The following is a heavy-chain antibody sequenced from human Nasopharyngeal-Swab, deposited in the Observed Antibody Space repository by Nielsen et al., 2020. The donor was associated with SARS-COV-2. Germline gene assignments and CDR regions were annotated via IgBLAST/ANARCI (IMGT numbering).Heavy chain of an antibody. CDR2: ISSGGSTI. D-gene: IGHD5-12*01. CDR1: GFTFSDYY. Sequence: GGSLRLSCAASGFTFSDYYMSWIRQAPGKGLEWVSYISSGGSTIYYADSVKGRFTISRDNAKNSLYLQMNSLRAEDTAVYYCARSSHQSEGYAFDYWGQGTLVTVSS. CDR3: ARSSHQSEGYAFDY. V-gene: IGHV3-11*01. J-gene: IGHJ4*02.